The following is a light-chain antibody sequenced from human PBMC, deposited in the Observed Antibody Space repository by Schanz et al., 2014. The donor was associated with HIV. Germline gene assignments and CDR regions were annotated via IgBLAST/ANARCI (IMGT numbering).Light chain of an antibody. CDR3: CSYADSYTLNWV. V-gene: IGLV1-40*01. Sequence: QSVLTQPPSLSGAPGQWVTVSCSRGSSNIGAGFDVHWYQQPPGTAPKLLIYGDNSRPSGVPDRFSGSKSGTSASLAITGLQAEDEGDYYCCSYADSYTLNWVFGGGTKVTVL. CDR2: GDN. CDR1: SSNIGAGFD. J-gene: IGLJ3*02.